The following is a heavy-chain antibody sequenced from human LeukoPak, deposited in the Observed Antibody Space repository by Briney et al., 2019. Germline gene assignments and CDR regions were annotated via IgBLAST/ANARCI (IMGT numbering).Heavy chain of an antibody. CDR1: GGSISSYY. J-gene: IGHJ5*02. CDR3: AREYYSSSWYNIGWFDP. D-gene: IGHD6-13*01. Sequence: SETLSLTCTVSGGSISSYYWSWIRQPAGKGLEWIGRIYTSGSTNYNPSLKSRVTMSVDTSKNQFSLKLSSVTAADTAVYYCAREYYSSSWYNIGWFDPWGQGTLVTVSS. CDR2: IYTSGST. V-gene: IGHV4-4*07.